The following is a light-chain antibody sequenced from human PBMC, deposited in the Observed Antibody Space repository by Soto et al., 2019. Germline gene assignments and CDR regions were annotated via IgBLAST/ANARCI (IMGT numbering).Light chain of an antibody. CDR1: QSVSSSY. CDR3: QQYGSSPGT. CDR2: GAS. V-gene: IGKV3-20*01. Sequence: EMGLTQSPCTLSLSPGERATLSCRASQSVSSSYLAWYQQKPGQAPRLLIYGASSRATGIPDRFSGSGSGTDFTLTISILEPEDFAVYYCQQYGSSPGTFGQGTKVEIK. J-gene: IGKJ1*01.